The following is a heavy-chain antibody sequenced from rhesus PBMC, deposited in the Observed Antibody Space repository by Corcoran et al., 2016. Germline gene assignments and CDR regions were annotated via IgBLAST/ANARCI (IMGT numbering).Heavy chain of an antibody. Sequence: QVQLQESGPGLVKPSETLSLTCAVSGASIRRYWLNWLRPPPGKGLEWSGEINGNSGSTNYNPSLKSRVTIAKDAAKNQFSLKLSSVTAADTAVYYCAREWYSGSWRLDYWGQGVLVTVSS. CDR1: GASIRRYW. CDR2: INGNSGST. D-gene: IGHD6-25*01. V-gene: IGHV4-80*01. J-gene: IGHJ4*01. CDR3: AREWYSGSWRLDY.